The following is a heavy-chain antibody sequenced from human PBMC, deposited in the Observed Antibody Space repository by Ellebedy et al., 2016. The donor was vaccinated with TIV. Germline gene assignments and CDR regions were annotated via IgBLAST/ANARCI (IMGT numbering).Heavy chain of an antibody. CDR1: GFTFSNYW. CDR3: ARDQWLGRAYYFDS. V-gene: IGHV3-7*01. J-gene: IGHJ4*02. Sequence: GESLKISCAASGFTFSNYWMSWVRQAPGKGLEWVANIKQDGSEKYYVDSVKGRFSISRDNTKNSLYLRMNSLTDEDTAVYYCARDQWLGRAYYFDSWGQGTLVTVSS. CDR2: IKQDGSEK. D-gene: IGHD6-19*01.